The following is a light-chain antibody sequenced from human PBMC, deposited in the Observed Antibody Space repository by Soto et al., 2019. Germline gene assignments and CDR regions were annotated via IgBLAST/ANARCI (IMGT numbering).Light chain of an antibody. CDR1: QDINVY. J-gene: IGKJ2*03. V-gene: IGKV1-39*01. CDR3: KHGYVAPYS. Sequence: DIQMTQSPSSVSASLGDTVTITCRASQDINVYINWYQQKPGEVPKLLIYSCSTLNSGVPSRFNGSGSETDLTLTIRSLQTEDFATYYCKHGYVAPYSFGQGTKVDI. CDR2: SCS.